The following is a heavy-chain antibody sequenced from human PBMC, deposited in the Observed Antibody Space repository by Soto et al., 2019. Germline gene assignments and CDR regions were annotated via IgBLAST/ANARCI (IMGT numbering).Heavy chain of an antibody. CDR2: IIPIFGTA. CDR3: ARARSSSAYCTNGVCLLDY. J-gene: IGHJ4*02. CDR1: GVTFSSYA. D-gene: IGHD2-8*01. Sequence: GASVKVSCKASGVTFSSYAISWVRQAPGQGLEWMGGIIPIFGTANYAQKFQGRVTITADESTSTAYMELSSLRSEDTAVYYCARARSSSAYCTNGVCLLDYWGQGTLVTVSS. V-gene: IGHV1-69*13.